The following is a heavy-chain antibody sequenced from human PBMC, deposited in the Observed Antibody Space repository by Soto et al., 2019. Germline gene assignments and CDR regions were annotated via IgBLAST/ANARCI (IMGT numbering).Heavy chain of an antibody. V-gene: IGHV1-3*01. CDR1: GYTFTSYA. J-gene: IGHJ5*02. Sequence: ASVKVSCKASGYTFTSYAMHWVRQAPGQRLEWMGWINAGNGNTKYSQKFQGRVTITRDTSASTAYMELSSLRSEDTAVYYCARSYDFWSGYSNWFDPWGQGTLVTVSS. CDR2: INAGNGNT. D-gene: IGHD3-3*01. CDR3: ARSYDFWSGYSNWFDP.